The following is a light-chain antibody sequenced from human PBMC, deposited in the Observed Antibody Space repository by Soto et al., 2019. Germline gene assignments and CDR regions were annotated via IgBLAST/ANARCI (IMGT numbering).Light chain of an antibody. V-gene: IGKV3-11*01. CDR3: HQRYNWPRVT. Sequence: ETVLTQSPATLSLSPGERVTLSYRASQSVSNSLAWYQQKPGQPPRLLIYDVSNRATGIPARFSGSGSGTDFTLTITSLEPEDFAVYFCHQRYNWPRVTFGQGTRLEIK. J-gene: IGKJ5*01. CDR2: DVS. CDR1: QSVSNS.